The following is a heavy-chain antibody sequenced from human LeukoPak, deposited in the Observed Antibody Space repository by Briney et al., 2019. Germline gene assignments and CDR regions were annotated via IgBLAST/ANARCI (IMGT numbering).Heavy chain of an antibody. CDR3: ARVRGDYYDSSGEIDY. J-gene: IGHJ4*02. CDR2: IIPILGIA. D-gene: IGHD3-22*01. Sequence: ASVKVSCKASGGTFSSYAISWVRQAPGQGLEWMGRIIPILGIANYAQKFQGRVTITADKSTSTAYMELSSLRSEDTAVYYCARVRGDYYDSSGEIDYWAREPWSPSPQ. CDR1: GGTFSSYA. V-gene: IGHV1-69*04.